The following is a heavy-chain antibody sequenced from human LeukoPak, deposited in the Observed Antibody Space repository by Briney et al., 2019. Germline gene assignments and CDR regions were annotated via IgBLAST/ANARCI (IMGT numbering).Heavy chain of an antibody. J-gene: IGHJ4*02. CDR2: FDPEDGET. V-gene: IGHV1-24*01. CDR3: ATVGGLYGCSSTSCYES. Sequence: ASVKVSCKVSGYTLTELSMHWVRQAPGKGLEWMGGFDPEDGETIYAQKFQGRVTMTEDTSTDTAYMELSSLRSEDTAVYYCATVGGLYGCSSTSCYESWGQGTLVTVSS. CDR1: GYTLTELS. D-gene: IGHD2-2*01.